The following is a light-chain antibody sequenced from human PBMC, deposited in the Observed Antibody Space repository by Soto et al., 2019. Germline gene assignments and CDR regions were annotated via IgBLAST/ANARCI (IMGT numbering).Light chain of an antibody. Sequence: DIVMTQSPLSLPVTPGEPASISCRSSQSLLYANGYNYVDWYLQKPGQPPQLLIFLVSSRASGVPDRFNGSGSGTDFTLRITTVEAEDVGVYYCMQVLQTPLTFGAGTKLEIK. J-gene: IGKJ4*01. CDR2: LVS. V-gene: IGKV2-28*01. CDR1: QSLLYANGYNY. CDR3: MQVLQTPLT.